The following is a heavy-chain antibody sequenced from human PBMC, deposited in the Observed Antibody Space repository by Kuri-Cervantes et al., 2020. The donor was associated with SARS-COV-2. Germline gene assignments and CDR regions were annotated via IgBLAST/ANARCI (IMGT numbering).Heavy chain of an antibody. J-gene: IGHJ3*02. CDR2: IYYSGST. CDR3: ARVARFLEWTPSPFAFDI. CDR1: GGSISRYY. V-gene: IGHV4-59*01. Sequence: SCTVSGGSISRYYWSWIRQPPGKGLEWIGNIYYSGSTNYNPSLKSRVTISVDTSKNQFSLKLSSVTAADTAVYYCARVARFLEWTPSPFAFDIWGQGTMVTVSS. D-gene: IGHD3-3*01.